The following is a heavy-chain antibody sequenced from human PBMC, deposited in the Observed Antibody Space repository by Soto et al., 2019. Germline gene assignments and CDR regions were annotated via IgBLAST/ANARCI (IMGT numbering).Heavy chain of an antibody. CDR1: GGTFSSYA. J-gene: IGHJ4*02. V-gene: IGHV1-69*13. CDR3: ARVQYSGYDIYYFDY. CDR2: IIPIFGTA. Sequence: SVKVSCKASGGTFSSYAMSWVRQAPGQGLEWMGGIIPIFGTANYAQKFQGRVTITADESTSTAYMELSSLRSEDTAVCYCARVQYSGYDIYYFDYWGQGTLVTVSS. D-gene: IGHD5-12*01.